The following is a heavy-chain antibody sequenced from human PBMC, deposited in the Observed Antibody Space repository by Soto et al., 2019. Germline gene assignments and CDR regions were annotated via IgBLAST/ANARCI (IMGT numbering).Heavy chain of an antibody. CDR1: GGSISSYY. CDR3: SRDDSDWFFN. D-gene: IGHD3-9*01. J-gene: IGHJ4*02. Sequence: SETLSLTCTVSGGSISSYYWSWIRQPPGKGLEWIGYIYYSGSTNYNPSLKSRVTISADTSRNQFSLQMNSVTAADTAVYYCSRDDSDWFFNWGRGTLVTVSS. V-gene: IGHV4-59*12. CDR2: IYYSGST.